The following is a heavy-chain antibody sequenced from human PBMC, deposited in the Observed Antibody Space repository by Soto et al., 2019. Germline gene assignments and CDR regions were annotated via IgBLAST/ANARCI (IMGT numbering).Heavy chain of an antibody. CDR2: IIPIFGTA. CDR3: ASPARRDGYNWEFDY. D-gene: IGHD5-12*01. Sequence: SVKVSCKASGGTFSSYAISWVRQAPGQGLEWMGGIIPIFGTANYAQKFQGRVTITADKSTSTAYMELSSLRSEDTAVYYCASPARRDGYNWEFDYWGQGTLVTVS. V-gene: IGHV1-69*06. CDR1: GGTFSSYA. J-gene: IGHJ4*02.